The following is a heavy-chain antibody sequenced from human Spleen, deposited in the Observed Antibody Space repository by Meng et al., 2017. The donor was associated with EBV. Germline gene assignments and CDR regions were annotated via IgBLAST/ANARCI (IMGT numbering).Heavy chain of an antibody. CDR3: VRDLWLRFGDCV. D-gene: IGHD5-12*01. Sequence: QWQLVHSGAEVKKPGSSVKVSCKASGGTSSNYGISWVRQTPGQGREWMGEITPLYGIANYAEKFQGRVTITADTSTSSAYMELSSLTSDDTAVYYCVRDLWLRFGDCVWGQGTLVTVSS. CDR2: ITPLYGIA. J-gene: IGHJ4*02. CDR1: GGTSSNYG. V-gene: IGHV1-69*17.